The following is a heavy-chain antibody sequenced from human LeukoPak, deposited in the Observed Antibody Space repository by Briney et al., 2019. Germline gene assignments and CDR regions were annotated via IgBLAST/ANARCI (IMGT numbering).Heavy chain of an antibody. CDR2: TSSSGSTI. D-gene: IGHD2-15*01. CDR3: ARDCGGGSCYGPYDAFDI. CDR1: GFTFSSYE. Sequence: GGSLRLSCAASGFTFSSYEMNWVRQAPGKGLEWDSYTSSSGSTIYYADSVKGRFTISRDNAKNSLYLQMNSLGAEDTAVYYCARDCGGGSCYGPYDAFDIWGQGTMVTVSS. V-gene: IGHV3-48*03. J-gene: IGHJ3*02.